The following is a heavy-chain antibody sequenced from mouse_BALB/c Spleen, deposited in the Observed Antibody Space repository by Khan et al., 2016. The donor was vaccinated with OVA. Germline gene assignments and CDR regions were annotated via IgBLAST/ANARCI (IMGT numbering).Heavy chain of an antibody. CDR3: ARTARIKY. D-gene: IGHD1-2*01. J-gene: IGHJ2*01. V-gene: IGHV3-2*02. CDR2: ISYSGST. CDR1: GYSITSGYG. Sequence: EVQLQESGPGLVKPSQSLSLTCTVTGYSITSGYGWNWIRQFPGNKLEWMGYISYSGSTTYNPSLKSRISITRDTSKNQFFLPLNSVTPEDTATSYCARTARIKYWGQGTTLTVSS.